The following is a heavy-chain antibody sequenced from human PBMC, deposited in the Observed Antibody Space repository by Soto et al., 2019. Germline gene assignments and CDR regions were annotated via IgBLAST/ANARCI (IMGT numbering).Heavy chain of an antibody. V-gene: IGHV3-23*01. CDR3: AKGGFWFHYGMDV. Sequence: EVQLLESGGGLVQPGGSLRLSCAASGSSFSSYAMNWVRQAPGKGLEWVSSISGPGSITYYADSVKGRFTISRDNYKDTLYMKMNSLRVEDTAVYYCAKGGFWFHYGMDVWGQGTTVTVSS. D-gene: IGHD3-3*01. J-gene: IGHJ6*02. CDR1: GSSFSSYA. CDR2: ISGPGSIT.